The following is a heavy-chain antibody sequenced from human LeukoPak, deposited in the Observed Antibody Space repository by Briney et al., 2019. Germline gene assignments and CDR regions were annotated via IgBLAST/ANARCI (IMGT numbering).Heavy chain of an antibody. CDR2: IRYDGRNK. V-gene: IGHV3-30*02. CDR3: AKDYYGSGSQSGVDY. Sequence: GGSLRLSCAASGFSFSSYAMHWVRQAPGKGLEWVAFIRYDGRNKYYTDSVKGRFTISRDNSKNTLYLQMNSLRAEDTSVYYCAKDYYGSGSQSGVDYWGQGTLVTVSS. J-gene: IGHJ4*02. CDR1: GFSFSSYA. D-gene: IGHD3-10*01.